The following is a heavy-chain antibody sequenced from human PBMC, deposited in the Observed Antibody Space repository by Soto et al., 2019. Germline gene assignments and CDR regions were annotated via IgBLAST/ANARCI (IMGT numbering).Heavy chain of an antibody. CDR3: ARAIAVAGPSDFYYYYGMDV. CDR1: GYTFTSYG. J-gene: IGHJ6*02. D-gene: IGHD6-19*01. V-gene: IGHV1-18*01. Sequence: ASVKVSCKASGYTFTSYGISWVRQAPGQGLEWMGWISAYNGNTNYAQKLQGRVTMTTDTSTSTAYMELRSLRSDDTAVHYCARAIAVAGPSDFYYYYGMDVWGQGTTVTVSS. CDR2: ISAYNGNT.